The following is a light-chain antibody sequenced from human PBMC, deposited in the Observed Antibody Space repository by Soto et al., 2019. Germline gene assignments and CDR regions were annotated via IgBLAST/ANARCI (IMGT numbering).Light chain of an antibody. V-gene: IGKV3-20*01. CDR2: GAS. Sequence: IVLTQSQGTLSLSPGERVTLSCRASQSVSSSYLAWYQQKPGQAPRLLIYGASSRATGIPDRFSGSGSGTDFTLTISRLEPEDFAVYYCQQYGSSPWTFGQGTRVEIK. CDR1: QSVSSSY. J-gene: IGKJ1*01. CDR3: QQYGSSPWT.